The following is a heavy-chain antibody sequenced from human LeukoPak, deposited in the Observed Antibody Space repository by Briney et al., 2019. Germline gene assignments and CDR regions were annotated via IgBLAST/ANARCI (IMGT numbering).Heavy chain of an antibody. V-gene: IGHV3-48*04. CDR1: GFAFSSYW. CDR3: ARSPAFTNYFDY. Sequence: PGGSLRLSCAASGFAFSSYWMHWVRHAPGKGLEWLSHISPSGTTIYYADSVKGRFTISRDNAKSSLHLQMNSLRAEDTAVYYCARSPAFTNYFDYWGQGTLVTVSS. J-gene: IGHJ4*02. CDR2: ISPSGTTI.